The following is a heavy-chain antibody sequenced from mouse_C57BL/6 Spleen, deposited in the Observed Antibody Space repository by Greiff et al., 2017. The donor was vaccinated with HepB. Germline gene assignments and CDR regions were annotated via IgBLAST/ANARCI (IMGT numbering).Heavy chain of an antibody. D-gene: IGHD2-4*01. CDR3: ARYYDYDRVFAY. V-gene: IGHV3-6*01. J-gene: IGHJ3*01. Sequence: DVQLQESGPGLVKPSQSLSLTCSVTGYSITSGYYWNWIRQFPGNKLEWMGYISYDGSNNYNPSLKNRISITRDTSKNQFFLKLNSVTTEDTATYYCARYYDYDRVFAYWGQGTLVTVSA. CDR1: GYSITSGYY. CDR2: ISYDGSN.